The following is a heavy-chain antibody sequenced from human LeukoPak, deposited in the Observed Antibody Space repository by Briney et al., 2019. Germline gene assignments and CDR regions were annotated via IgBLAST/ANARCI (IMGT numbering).Heavy chain of an antibody. CDR2: IYHAGNT. J-gene: IGHJ4*02. CDR1: GGSISSSNW. V-gene: IGHV4-4*02. CDR3: ARHPELYFFDY. Sequence: SETLSLTCAVSGGSISSSNWWTWVRQPPGKGLEWIGEIYHAGNTNYNPSLKSRVTISVNKSKNQFSLKLTSVTAADTAVYYCARHPELYFFDYWGQGTLVTVSS. D-gene: IGHD3-10*01.